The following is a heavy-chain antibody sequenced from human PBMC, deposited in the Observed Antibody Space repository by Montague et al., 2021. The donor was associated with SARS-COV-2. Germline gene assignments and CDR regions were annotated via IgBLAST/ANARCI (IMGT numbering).Heavy chain of an antibody. V-gene: IGHV4-59*01. CDR2: IYHSGST. Sequence: SETLSLTCTVSGGSISSYYWSWIRRPPGKGLEWIGYIYHSGSTNYNPSLKSRVAISVDTSKNQFSLKLSSVTAADTAVYYCARVGPFGDCPTHSSFDYWGQGTLVTVSS. D-gene: IGHD3-10*01. J-gene: IGHJ4*02. CDR1: GGSISSYY. CDR3: ARVGPFGDCPTHSSFDY.